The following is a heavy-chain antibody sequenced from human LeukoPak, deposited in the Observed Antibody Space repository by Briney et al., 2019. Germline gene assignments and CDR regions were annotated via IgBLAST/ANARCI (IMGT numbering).Heavy chain of an antibody. Sequence: GGSLRLSCAASGFTFSSYWMSWVRQAPGKGLEWVANIKQDGSETYYVDSVKGRFTISRDNAKNLLYLEMNSLRAEDTALYYCARVDGSSSCPDYWGQGTLVTVSS. J-gene: IGHJ4*02. CDR2: IKQDGSET. CDR1: GFTFSSYW. D-gene: IGHD6-13*01. CDR3: ARVDGSSSCPDY. V-gene: IGHV3-7*01.